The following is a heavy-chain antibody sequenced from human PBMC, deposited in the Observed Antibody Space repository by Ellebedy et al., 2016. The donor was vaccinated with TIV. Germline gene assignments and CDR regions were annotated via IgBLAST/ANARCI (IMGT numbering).Heavy chain of an antibody. V-gene: IGHV3-48*02. CDR3: ARGFGGGRDAH. CDR1: GFTFSNYS. Sequence: PGGSLRLSCAASGFTFSNYSMNWVRQAPGKGLEWVSYISNSSSLIYYADSVKGRFTISRVNAKNSLYLQMSSLRDGDTAVYYCARGFGGGRDAHWGQGALVTVSS. D-gene: IGHD3-16*01. CDR2: ISNSSSLI. J-gene: IGHJ4*02.